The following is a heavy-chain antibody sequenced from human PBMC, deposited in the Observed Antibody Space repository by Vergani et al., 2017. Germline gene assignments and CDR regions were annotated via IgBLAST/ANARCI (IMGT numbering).Heavy chain of an antibody. V-gene: IGHV4-39*01. D-gene: IGHD6-19*01. CDR3: ARHSTVEWLVKLGWIDP. Sequence: QLQLQESGPGLVKPSATLSLTCLVSGSSIISSHSSFFFLRQPPGKGLEWIASIYYSGSTYYNPSLKSRVTISVDTSKNQFSLKLSSVTAADTAVYFCARHSTVEWLVKLGWIDPWGQGILVTVSS. CDR2: IYYSGST. CDR1: GSSIISSHSS. J-gene: IGHJ5*02.